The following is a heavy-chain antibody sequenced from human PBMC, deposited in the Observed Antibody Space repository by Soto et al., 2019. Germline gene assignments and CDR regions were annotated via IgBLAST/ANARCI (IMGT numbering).Heavy chain of an antibody. J-gene: IGHJ4*02. CDR2: IGDSGGT. Sequence: GGSLRLSCAASGFTFSSYAMSWVRQAPGKGLEWVSTIGDSGGTYYADSVKGRFTISRDNSKNTLFLQMNSLRTEDTAVYYCAKRGVRYFDYWGQGTLVTVSS. CDR1: GFTFSSYA. D-gene: IGHD3-10*01. CDR3: AKRGVRYFDY. V-gene: IGHV3-23*01.